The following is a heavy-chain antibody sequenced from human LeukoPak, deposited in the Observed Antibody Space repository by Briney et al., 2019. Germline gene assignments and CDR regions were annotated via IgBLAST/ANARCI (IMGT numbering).Heavy chain of an antibody. D-gene: IGHD5-18*01. V-gene: IGHV3-30-3*01. Sequence: GGSLRLSCAASGFTFSSYAMHWVRQAPGKGLEWVAVISYDGSNKYYADSVKGRFTISRDNSKNTLYLQMNSPRAEDTAVYYCAREGGGYSYGLDYWGQGTLVTVSS. CDR2: ISYDGSNK. J-gene: IGHJ4*02. CDR1: GFTFSSYA. CDR3: AREGGGYSYGLDY.